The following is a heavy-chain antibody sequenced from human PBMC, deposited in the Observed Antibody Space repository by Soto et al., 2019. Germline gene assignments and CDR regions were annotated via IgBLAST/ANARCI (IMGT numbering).Heavy chain of an antibody. J-gene: IGHJ4*02. Sequence: ASVKVYCKASGYTFTSYAISWVRQAPGQGLEWMGGIIPIFGTADYAQKFQGRVTITADESTSTAYMELSSLRSEDTAVYYCARHADSSAYYYRGLDYCAQGTLVTVAS. CDR1: GYTFTSYA. CDR3: ARHADSSAYYYRGLDY. CDR2: IIPIFGTA. V-gene: IGHV1-69*13. D-gene: IGHD3-22*01.